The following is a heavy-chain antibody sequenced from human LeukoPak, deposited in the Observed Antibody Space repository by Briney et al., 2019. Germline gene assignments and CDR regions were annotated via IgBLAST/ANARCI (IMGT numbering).Heavy chain of an antibody. CDR1: GFAYSSYT. D-gene: IGHD2-2*01. CDR3: TRRVPVAVLDY. J-gene: IGHJ4*02. CDR2: MSYDERTT. Sequence: PGGSLRLSCAASGFAYSSYTMHWVRQAPGKGLECVGFMSYDERTTHYADSVRGRFTISRDNSKNTLFLQMDSLTIEDTALYYCTRRVPVAVLDYWGQGTLVTVAS. V-gene: IGHV3-30*04.